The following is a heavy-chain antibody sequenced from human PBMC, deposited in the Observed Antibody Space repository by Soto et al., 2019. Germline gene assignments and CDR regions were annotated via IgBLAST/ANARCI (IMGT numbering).Heavy chain of an antibody. V-gene: IGHV1-3*01. CDR2: INAGNGNR. CDR1: GYTVTNYA. Sequence: GASVKVSCKASGYTVTNYAMHWVRQAPGQRLEWMGWINAGNGNRKYSQKFQGRVTMTTDTSTSTAYMELRSLRSDDTAVYYCARESPPADYWGQGTLVTVSS. J-gene: IGHJ4*02. CDR3: ARESPPADY.